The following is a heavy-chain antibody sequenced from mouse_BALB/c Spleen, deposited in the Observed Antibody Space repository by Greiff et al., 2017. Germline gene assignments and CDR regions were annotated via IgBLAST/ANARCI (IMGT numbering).Heavy chain of an antibody. CDR3: ARLLRPYYFDY. CDR2: INPSNGRT. J-gene: IGHJ2*01. D-gene: IGHD1-2*01. V-gene: IGHV1S81*02. CDR1: GYTFTSYW. Sequence: VQLQQPGAELVKPGASVKLSCKASGYTFTSYWMHWVKQRPGQGLEWIGEINPSNGRTNYNEKFKSKATLTVDKSSSTAYMQLSSLTSEDSAVYYCARLLRPYYFDYWGQGTTLTVSS.